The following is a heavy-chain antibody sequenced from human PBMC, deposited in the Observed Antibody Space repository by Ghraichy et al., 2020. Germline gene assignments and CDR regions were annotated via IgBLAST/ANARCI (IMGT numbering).Heavy chain of an antibody. CDR2: INPNSGGT. J-gene: IGHJ6*02. CDR1: GYTFTGYY. CDR3: ARPSYDFWSGYWSYYYGMDV. D-gene: IGHD3-3*01. V-gene: IGHV1-2*02. Sequence: ASVKVSCKASGYTFTGYYMHWVRQAPGQGLEWMGWINPNSGGTNYAQKFQGRVTMTRDTSISTAYMELSRLRSDDTAVYYCARPSYDFWSGYWSYYYGMDVWGQGTTVTVSS.